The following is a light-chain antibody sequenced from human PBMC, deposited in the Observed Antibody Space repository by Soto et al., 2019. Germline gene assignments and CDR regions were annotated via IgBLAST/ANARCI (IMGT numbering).Light chain of an antibody. CDR3: QQRSNWPST. Sequence: EIVLTQSPATLSLSPGERATLSCRASQSVSSNLAWYQQKPGQAPRLLIYDASSRATGIPARFSGSGSETDFTLTITSLEPEDFAVYYCQQRSNWPSTFGGGTKVEI. CDR2: DAS. J-gene: IGKJ4*01. CDR1: QSVSSN. V-gene: IGKV3-11*01.